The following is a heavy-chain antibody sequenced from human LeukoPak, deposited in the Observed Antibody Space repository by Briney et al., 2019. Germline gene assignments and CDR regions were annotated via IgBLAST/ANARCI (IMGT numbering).Heavy chain of an antibody. CDR2: INPSGGST. V-gene: IGHV1-46*01. J-gene: IGHJ6*02. CDR1: GYTFTSYY. Sequence: ASVKVSCKASGYTFTSYYMHWVRQAPGQGLEWMGMINPSGGSTSYAQKFQGRVTMTRDTSTSTVYMELSSLRSEDTAVYYCARDSGGDYAAGYYYYGMDVWGQGTTVTVSS. D-gene: IGHD4-17*01. CDR3: ARDSGGDYAAGYYYYGMDV.